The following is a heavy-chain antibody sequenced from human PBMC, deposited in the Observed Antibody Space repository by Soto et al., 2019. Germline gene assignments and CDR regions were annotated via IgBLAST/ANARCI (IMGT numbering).Heavy chain of an antibody. J-gene: IGHJ4*02. V-gene: IGHV4-59*08. D-gene: IGHD4-17*01. CDR1: EGTIGSFH. CDR3: ATTHGASDY. Sequence: PSQTLCLTCTVSEGTIGSFHWSWIRKTPGEGLEWIGYIHSSGSTNYTPSLKSRVTISVDTSKDQFSLKLSSVTAAVTAVYYCATTHGASDYWRQGTLVTVSS. CDR2: IHSSGST.